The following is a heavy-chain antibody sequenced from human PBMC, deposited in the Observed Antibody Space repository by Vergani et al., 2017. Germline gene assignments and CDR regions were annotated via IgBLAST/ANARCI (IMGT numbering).Heavy chain of an antibody. D-gene: IGHD1-26*01. V-gene: IGHV3-48*01. CDR3: ARGVKRGAPSE. J-gene: IGHJ4*02. CDR2: ISSSSSTI. CDR1: GFTFSSYS. Sequence: EVQLVESGGGLVQPGGSLRLSCAASGFTFSSYSMNWVRQAPGKGLEWVSYISSSSSTIYYADSVKGRFTISRDNSKNTLYLQMNSLRAEDTAVYYCARGVKRGAPSEWGQGTLVTVSS.